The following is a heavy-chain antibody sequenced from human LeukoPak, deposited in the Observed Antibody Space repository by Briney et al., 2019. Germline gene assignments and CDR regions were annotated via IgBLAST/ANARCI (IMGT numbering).Heavy chain of an antibody. CDR2: INPKSGGT. D-gene: IGHD1-26*01. CDR1: RYTFTRYY. Sequence: ASVKVSYKASRYTFTRYYMHGVRQAPGQGLEWMGWINPKSGGTNYAQKFQGRVTMTRDTSISTAYMELSRLRSDDTAVYYCARVEWELLFDYWGQGTLVTVSS. V-gene: IGHV1-2*02. J-gene: IGHJ4*02. CDR3: ARVEWELLFDY.